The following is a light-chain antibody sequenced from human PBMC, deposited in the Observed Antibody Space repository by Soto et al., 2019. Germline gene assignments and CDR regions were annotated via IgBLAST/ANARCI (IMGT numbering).Light chain of an antibody. J-gene: IGKJ2*01. V-gene: IGKV3-15*01. Sequence: EIVMTQSPATLSVSPGERATLTCRASQSVSSSLAWYQQKPGQAPRLLIYGASTRATGIPARFSGSRSGTEFTLTISSLQSEDFAVYYCQQYNIWPLYTFGQGTKLEIK. CDR1: QSVSSS. CDR3: QQYNIWPLYT. CDR2: GAS.